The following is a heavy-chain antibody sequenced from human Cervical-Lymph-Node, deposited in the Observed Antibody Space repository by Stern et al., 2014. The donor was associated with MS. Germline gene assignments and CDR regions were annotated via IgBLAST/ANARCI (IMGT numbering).Heavy chain of an antibody. V-gene: IGHV5-51*01. Sequence: EVQLVESGPEVKRPGESLKISCQASGYTFTSYWIGWVRQMPGKGLEWIAIIFPVGSDIRYSPSFHGKDPNSPDKSRSAAYLQWNNRKASDTAIYYCARQRYFDYWGQGTLVTVSS. CDR2: IFPVGSDI. CDR3: ARQRYFDY. CDR1: GYTFTSYW. J-gene: IGHJ4*02.